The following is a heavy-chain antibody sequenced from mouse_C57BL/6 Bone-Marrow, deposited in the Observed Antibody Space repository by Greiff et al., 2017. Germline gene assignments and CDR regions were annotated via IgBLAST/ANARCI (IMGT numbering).Heavy chain of an antibody. D-gene: IGHD2-2*01. CDR1: GYTFTSYW. J-gene: IGHJ2*01. V-gene: IGHV1-53*01. CDR3: ARWLWLRPGVYFDY. Sequence: VQLQQSGTELVKPGASVKLSCKASGYTFTSYWMHWVKQRPGQGLEWIGNINPSNGGTNYNEKFKSKATLTVDKSSSTAYMQLSSLTSEDSAVXYCARWLWLRPGVYFDYWGQGTTLTVSS. CDR2: INPSNGGT.